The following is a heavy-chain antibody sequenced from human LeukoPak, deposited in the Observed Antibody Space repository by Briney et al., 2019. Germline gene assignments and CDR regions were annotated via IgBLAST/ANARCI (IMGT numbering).Heavy chain of an antibody. D-gene: IGHD3-10*01. V-gene: IGHV4-4*07. CDR1: GGSIRIYY. CDR3: ARETSGTYYNPLGYMDV. J-gene: IGHJ6*03. CDR2: IFTSGIT. Sequence: SETPSLTCTDSGGSIRIYYWNWIRQPAGKGLEWIGRIFTSGITNYNPSLKSRVAMSVDTSKNQFSLNLSSVIAADTAIYYCARETSGTYYNPLGYMDVWGKGTTVTVSS.